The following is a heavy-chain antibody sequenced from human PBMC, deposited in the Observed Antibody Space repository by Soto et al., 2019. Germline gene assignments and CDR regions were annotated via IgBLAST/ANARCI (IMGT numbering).Heavy chain of an antibody. D-gene: IGHD3-22*01. V-gene: IGHV4-39*01. Sequence: SETLSLTCTVSGGSISSSSYYWGWIRQPPGKGLEWIGSIYYSGSTYYNPSLKSRVTISVDTSKNQFSLKLSSVTAADTAVYYCARPYYYDSSGYYHFDYWGQGTLVTVSS. J-gene: IGHJ4*02. CDR3: ARPYYYDSSGYYHFDY. CDR1: GGSISSSSYY. CDR2: IYYSGST.